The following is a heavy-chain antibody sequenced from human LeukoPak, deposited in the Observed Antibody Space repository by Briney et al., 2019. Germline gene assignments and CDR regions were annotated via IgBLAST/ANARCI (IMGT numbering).Heavy chain of an antibody. D-gene: IGHD2-8*01. J-gene: IGHJ4*02. Sequence: PGGSLRRSCAASGFTFSSYEMNWVRQAPGKGLEWVSYISSSGSTIYYADSVKGRFTISRDNAKNSLYLQMNSLRAEDTAVYYCAREMPTTVMVDYWGQGTLVTVSS. V-gene: IGHV3-48*03. CDR3: AREMPTTVMVDY. CDR1: GFTFSSYE. CDR2: ISSSGSTI.